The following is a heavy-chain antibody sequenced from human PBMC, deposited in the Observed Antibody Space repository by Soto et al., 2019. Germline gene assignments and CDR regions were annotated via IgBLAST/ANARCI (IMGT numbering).Heavy chain of an antibody. V-gene: IGHV1-18*04. CDR1: GYTFTSYG. CDR3: ARDRFGDSSGWYLDD. D-gene: IGHD6-19*01. J-gene: IGHJ4*02. Sequence: ASVKVSCKASGYTFTSYGISWVRQAPGQGLEWMGWISAYNGNTNYAQKLQGRVTMTTDTSTSTAYMELRSLRSDDTAVYYCARDRFGDSSGWYLDDWGQGNLVTVAS. CDR2: ISAYNGNT.